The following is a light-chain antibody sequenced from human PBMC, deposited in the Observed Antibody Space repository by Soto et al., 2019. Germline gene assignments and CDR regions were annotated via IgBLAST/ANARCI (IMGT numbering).Light chain of an antibody. V-gene: IGKV3-11*01. CDR1: QSVGSY. CDR3: QRRNDWPS. J-gene: IGKJ5*01. CDR2: DAS. Sequence: EIVLTQSPATLSLSPGERATLSCRASQSVGSYLAWYQQKPGQAPRLLIYDASNRATGISARFSGSGSGTDFPIIISREAHEYFAVYCCQRRNDWPSFGQGTRLEIK.